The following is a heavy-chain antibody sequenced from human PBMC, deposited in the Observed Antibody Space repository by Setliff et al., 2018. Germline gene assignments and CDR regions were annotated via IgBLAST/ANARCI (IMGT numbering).Heavy chain of an antibody. D-gene: IGHD2-2*01. J-gene: IGHJ6*03. CDR2: IFSNDEK. V-gene: IGHV2-26*01. Sequence: SGPTLVNPTETLTLTCIVSGFSLSNGRMGVSWIRQPPGKALEWLAYIFSNDEKSYNTSLKTRLTISKDTSKSQVVLTLTNVDPVDTATYYCARIPEDSVILPAVSPYYYYYMDVWGKGTTVTVSS. CDR3: ARIPEDSVILPAVSPYYYYYMDV. CDR1: GFSLSNGRMG.